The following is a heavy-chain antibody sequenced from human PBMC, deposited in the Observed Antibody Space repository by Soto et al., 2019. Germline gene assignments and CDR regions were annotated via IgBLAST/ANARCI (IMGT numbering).Heavy chain of an antibody. D-gene: IGHD1-26*01. CDR2: IYYSGST. J-gene: IGHJ5*02. V-gene: IGHV4-31*03. Sequence: QVQLQESGPGLVKPSQTLSLTCTVSGGSISSGGYYWSWIRQHPGKGLEWIGYIYYSGSTYYNPSLKSRVNISVDTSKNQFSLKLSSVTAADTAVYYCARDSGRTGIENWFDPWGQGTLVTVSS. CDR1: GGSISSGGYY. CDR3: ARDSGRTGIENWFDP.